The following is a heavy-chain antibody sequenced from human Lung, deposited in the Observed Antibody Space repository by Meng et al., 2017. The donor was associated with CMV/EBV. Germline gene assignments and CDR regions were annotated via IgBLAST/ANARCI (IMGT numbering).Heavy chain of an antibody. D-gene: IGHD2/OR15-2a*01. CDR2: INHSGST. Sequence: QVQLLQRAAGLLQPSETLSLTCAVYGGSFSGYYWSWIRQPPGKGLEWIGEINHSGSTNYNPSLKSRVTISVDTSKNQFSLKLSSVTAADTAVYYCARGFLSFVRVFDYWGQGTLVTVSS. CDR3: ARGFLSFVRVFDY. CDR1: GGSFSGYY. V-gene: IGHV4-34*01. J-gene: IGHJ4*02.